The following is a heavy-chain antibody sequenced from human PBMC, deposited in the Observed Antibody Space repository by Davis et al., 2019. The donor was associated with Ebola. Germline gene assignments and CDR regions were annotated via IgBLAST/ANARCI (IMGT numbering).Heavy chain of an antibody. CDR2: INAGNGNT. CDR3: ARGLGYDFWSGYHYGMDV. J-gene: IGHJ6*02. Sequence: AASVNVSCKASGYTFTSYAMHWVRQARGQRLEWMGWINAGNGNTKYSQKFQGRVTITRDTSASTAYMELSSLRSEDTAVYYCARGLGYDFWSGYHYGMDVWGQGTTVTVSS. V-gene: IGHV1-3*01. D-gene: IGHD3-3*01. CDR1: GYTFTSYA.